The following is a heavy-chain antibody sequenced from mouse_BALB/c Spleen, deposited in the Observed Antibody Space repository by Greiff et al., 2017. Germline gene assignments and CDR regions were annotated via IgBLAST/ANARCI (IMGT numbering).Heavy chain of an antibody. J-gene: IGHJ4*01. Sequence: VQLQQSGAELAKPGASVKMSCKASGYTFTSYWMHWVKQRPGQGLEWIGYINPSTGYTEYNQKFKDKATLTADKSSSTAYMQLSSLTSEDSAVYYCARRIYDGYYGYAMDYWGQGTSVTVSS. V-gene: IGHV1-7*01. D-gene: IGHD2-3*01. CDR2: INPSTGYT. CDR3: ARRIYDGYYGYAMDY. CDR1: GYTFTSYW.